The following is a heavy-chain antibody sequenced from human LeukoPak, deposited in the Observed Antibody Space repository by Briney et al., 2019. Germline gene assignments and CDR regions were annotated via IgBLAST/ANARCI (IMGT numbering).Heavy chain of an antibody. CDR2: IKSKTDGGTT. J-gene: IGHJ4*02. D-gene: IGHD3-3*01. V-gene: IGHV3-15*01. Sequence: PGGSLRLSCAASGFTFSNAWMSWVRLAPGKGLEWVGRIKSKTDGGTTDYAAPVKGRFTISRDDSKNTLYLQMNSLKTEDTAVYYCTTDAGSWSSGYWGQGTLVTVSS. CDR3: TTDAGSWSSGY. CDR1: GFTFSNAW.